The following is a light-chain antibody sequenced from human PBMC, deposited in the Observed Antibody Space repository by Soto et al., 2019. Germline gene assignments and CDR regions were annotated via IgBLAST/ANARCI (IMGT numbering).Light chain of an antibody. CDR2: DAS. J-gene: IGKJ4*01. Sequence: DIKITQSPSSLSASVGDRVTITCQASQDISNYLNWYQQKPGKAPKLLIYDASNLETGVPSRFSGSGSGTDFTFTISSLQPEDIATYYCQQYDNLPLTFGGGTKVDIK. CDR3: QQYDNLPLT. CDR1: QDISNY. V-gene: IGKV1-33*01.